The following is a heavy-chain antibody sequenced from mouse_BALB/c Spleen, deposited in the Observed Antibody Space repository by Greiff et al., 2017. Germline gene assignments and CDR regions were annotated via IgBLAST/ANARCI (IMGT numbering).Heavy chain of an antibody. Sequence: EVKLMESGPELVKPGASVKMSCKASGYTFTSYVIHWVKQKPGQGLEWIGYINPYNDGTKYNEKFKGKATLTSDKSSSTAYMELSSLTSEDSAVYYCARDGNYFDYWGQGTTLTVSS. V-gene: IGHV1-14*01. CDR3: ARDGNYFDY. CDR2: INPYNDGT. CDR1: GYTFTSYV. D-gene: IGHD2-1*01. J-gene: IGHJ2*01.